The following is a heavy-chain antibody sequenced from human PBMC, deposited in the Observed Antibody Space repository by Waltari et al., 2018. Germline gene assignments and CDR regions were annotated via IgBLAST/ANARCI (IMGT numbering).Heavy chain of an antibody. V-gene: IGHV3-53*01. D-gene: IGHD1-26*01. J-gene: IGHJ6*02. Sequence: EVQLVESGGGLIQPGGSLRLSCAASGFTVSSNYMSWVRQAPWKGMYWVSVIYSVNSTYYADSVKGRFTISRDNSKNTLYLQMNSLRAEDTAVYYCARDGLFFSGTYYEISGMDVWGQGTAVTVSS. CDR2: IYSVNST. CDR3: ARDGLFFSGTYYEISGMDV. CDR1: GFTVSSNY.